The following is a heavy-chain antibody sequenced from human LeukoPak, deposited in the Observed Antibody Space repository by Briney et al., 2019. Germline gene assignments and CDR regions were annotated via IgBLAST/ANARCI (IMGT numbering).Heavy chain of an antibody. D-gene: IGHD5-12*01. J-gene: IGHJ4*02. CDR1: GYTFTGYY. CDR3: ARAPRGYDSYFDY. V-gene: IGHV1-2*02. Sequence: GASAKVSCKASGYTFTGYYMHWVRQAPGQGLEWMGWINPNSGGTNYAQKFQGRVTMTRDTSISTAYMELSRLRSDDTAVYYCARAPRGYDSYFDYWGQGTLVTVSS. CDR2: INPNSGGT.